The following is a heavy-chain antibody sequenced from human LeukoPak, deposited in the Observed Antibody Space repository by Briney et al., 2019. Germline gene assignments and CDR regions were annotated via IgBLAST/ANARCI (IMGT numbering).Heavy chain of an antibody. CDR2: IYPGDSDT. Sequence: GESLKISCKGSGYSFTSYWIGWVRQMPGKGLEWMGIIYPGDSDTRYSPSFQGQVTISADKSISTAYLQWSSLKASDTAMYYCARRFNAAGATLREEYNWFDPWGQGTLVTVSS. CDR1: GYSFTSYW. CDR3: ARRFNAAGATLREEYNWFDP. D-gene: IGHD1-26*01. V-gene: IGHV5-51*01. J-gene: IGHJ5*02.